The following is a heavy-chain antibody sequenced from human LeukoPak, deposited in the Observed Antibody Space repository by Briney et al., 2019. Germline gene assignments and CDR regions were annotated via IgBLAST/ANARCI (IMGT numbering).Heavy chain of an antibody. J-gene: IGHJ4*02. D-gene: IGHD6-6*01. V-gene: IGHV1-69*05. CDR1: GGTFGSYA. CDR2: IIPIFGTA. Sequence: SVKVSCKASGGTFGSYAISWVRQAPGQGLEWMGGIIPIFGTANYAQKFQGRVTITTDESTSTAYMELSSLRFENTAVYYCARQGIAARAEFDYWGQGTLVTVSS. CDR3: ARQGIAARAEFDY.